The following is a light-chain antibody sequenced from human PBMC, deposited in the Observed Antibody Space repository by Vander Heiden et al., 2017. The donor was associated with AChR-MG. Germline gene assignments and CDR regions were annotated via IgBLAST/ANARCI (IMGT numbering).Light chain of an antibody. J-gene: IGKJ2*01. V-gene: IGKV3-11*01. CDR2: DAS. CDR1: QSVTSY. Sequence: EIVLTQSPATLSLSPGERATLSCRASQSVTSYLAWYQQKPGQAPRLLIYDASNRATGIPARFSGSGSGTDFTLTISRLEPEDFAVYYCQQRRDWPYTFGQGTKLEI. CDR3: QQRRDWPYT.